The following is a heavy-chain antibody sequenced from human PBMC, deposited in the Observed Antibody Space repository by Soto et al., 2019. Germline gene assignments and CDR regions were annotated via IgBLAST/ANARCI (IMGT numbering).Heavy chain of an antibody. Sequence: GGSLRLSCAGSGFMLSDVWMSWVRQVPGKGLQWVGHVKTKAQGGTIDYAAPVNGRFTISRDDSENTLYLQMNSLKTEDTGVYYCAREWFGHFTWGQGTLVTVSS. J-gene: IGHJ4*02. CDR3: AREWFGHFT. CDR2: VKTKAQGGTI. CDR1: GFMLSDVW. V-gene: IGHV3-15*01. D-gene: IGHD3-10*01.